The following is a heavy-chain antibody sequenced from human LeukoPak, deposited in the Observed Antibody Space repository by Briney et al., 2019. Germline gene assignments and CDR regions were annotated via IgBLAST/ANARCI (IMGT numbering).Heavy chain of an antibody. Sequence: GGSLRLSCAASGFTFSDYYMSWIRQAPGKGLEWVSYISSSGSTIYYADSVKGRFTISRGNAKNSLYLQMNSLRAEDTAVYYCARGALGYCSGGSCYYRHYYYYYYMDVWGKGTTVTVSS. CDR1: GFTFSDYY. V-gene: IGHV3-11*04. J-gene: IGHJ6*03. D-gene: IGHD2-15*01. CDR3: ARGALGYCSGGSCYYRHYYYYYYMDV. CDR2: ISSSGSTI.